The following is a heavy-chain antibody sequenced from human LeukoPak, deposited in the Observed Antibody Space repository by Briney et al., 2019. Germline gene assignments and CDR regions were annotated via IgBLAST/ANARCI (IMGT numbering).Heavy chain of an antibody. Sequence: GGSLRLSCAASGFTFSSYAMSWVHQAPGKGLEWVSAISGSGGTTYYADSVKGRFTISRDNSKNTLYLQMNSLRAEDTAVYYCAKLRTWLGSSDNWFDPWGQGTLVTVSS. J-gene: IGHJ5*02. CDR3: AKLRTWLGSSDNWFDP. CDR2: ISGSGGTT. CDR1: GFTFSSYA. V-gene: IGHV3-23*01. D-gene: IGHD6-19*01.